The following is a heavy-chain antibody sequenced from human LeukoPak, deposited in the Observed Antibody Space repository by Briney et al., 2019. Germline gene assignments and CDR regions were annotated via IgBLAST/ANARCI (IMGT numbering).Heavy chain of an antibody. CDR3: ARGPGTRYFDF. CDR1: GYTFTGYY. V-gene: IGHV1-2*02. D-gene: IGHD1-1*01. J-gene: IGHJ4*02. CDR2: INPNSGGT. Sequence: ASLKVSCKASGYTFTGYYMHLVRQTPEQGLGWMGWINPNSGGTNYAQNFQGRVTMTRDTTISTAYMELISLRSDDTAVYYCARGPGTRYFDFWGQGTLVTVSS.